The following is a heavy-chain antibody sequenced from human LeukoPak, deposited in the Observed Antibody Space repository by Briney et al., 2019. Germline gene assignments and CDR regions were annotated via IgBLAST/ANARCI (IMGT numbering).Heavy chain of an antibody. J-gene: IGHJ4*02. D-gene: IGHD6-6*01. CDR1: GGSFSGYY. V-gene: IGHV4-34*01. Sequence: SETLSLTCAVYGGSFSGYYWSWIRQPPGKGLEWIGEINHSGSTNYNPSLKSRVTISVDTSKNQFSLKLSSVTAADTAAYYCAREADVAARLEAYFDYWGQGTLVTVSS. CDR2: INHSGST. CDR3: AREADVAARLEAYFDY.